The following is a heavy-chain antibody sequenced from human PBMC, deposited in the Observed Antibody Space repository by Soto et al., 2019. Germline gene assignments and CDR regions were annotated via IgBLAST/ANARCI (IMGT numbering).Heavy chain of an antibody. Sequence: ASVKVSCKASGYTLTSYAMHWVRQAPGQRLEWMGWINAGNGNTKYSQKFQGRVTITRDTSASTAYMELSSLRSEDTAVYYCARDQGTYGDLFFDYWGQGTLVTVSS. CDR3: ARDQGTYGDLFFDY. J-gene: IGHJ4*02. V-gene: IGHV1-3*01. D-gene: IGHD4-17*01. CDR1: GYTLTSYA. CDR2: INAGNGNT.